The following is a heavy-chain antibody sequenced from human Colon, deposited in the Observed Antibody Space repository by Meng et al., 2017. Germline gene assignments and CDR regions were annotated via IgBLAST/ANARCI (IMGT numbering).Heavy chain of an antibody. J-gene: IGHJ5*02. Sequence: QVQLQQWGVVLLEPSETLAITCGVDGGVFRGYSWGWIRQPPGKGLEWIGEINHSGSTNYNPSLKSRVTISVDTSKNQFSLKLSSVTAADTAVYYCARERLSSGWYGGRWFDPWGQGTLVTVSS. CDR3: ARERLSSGWYGGRWFDP. V-gene: IGHV4-34*01. CDR1: GGVFRGYS. CDR2: INHSGST. D-gene: IGHD6-19*01.